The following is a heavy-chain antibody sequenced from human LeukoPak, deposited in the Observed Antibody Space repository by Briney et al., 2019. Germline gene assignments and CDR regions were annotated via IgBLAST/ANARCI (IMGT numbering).Heavy chain of an antibody. J-gene: IGHJ4*02. Sequence: GASVNVSCKVSGHTLTEFSMEWVRQAPGKGLEWMGGFDPERGETIYAQKFQGRITMTEDTSTDTAYMELSSLTSEDTAVYYCATGSIVYDYWGQGTLVTVSS. V-gene: IGHV1-24*01. CDR2: FDPERGET. CDR1: GHTLTEFS. CDR3: ATGSIVYDY. D-gene: IGHD2-21*01.